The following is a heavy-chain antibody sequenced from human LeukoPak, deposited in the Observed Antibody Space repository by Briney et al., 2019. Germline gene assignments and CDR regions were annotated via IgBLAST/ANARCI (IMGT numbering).Heavy chain of an antibody. D-gene: IGHD4-23*01. Sequence: ETLSLTCTVSGGSISSSYYYWGWVRQAPGKGLVCVSRISTDGTSTNYADSVKGRFTISRDNARNTLYLQMNSLRAEDTAVYYCANSLTSGYWGQGTLVTVSS. CDR3: ANSLTSGY. J-gene: IGHJ4*02. CDR2: ISTDGTST. V-gene: IGHV3-74*01. CDR1: GGSISSSYYY.